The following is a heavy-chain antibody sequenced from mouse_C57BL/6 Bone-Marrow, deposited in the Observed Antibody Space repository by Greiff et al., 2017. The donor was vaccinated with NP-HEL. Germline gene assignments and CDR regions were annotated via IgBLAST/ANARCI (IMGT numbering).Heavy chain of an antibody. CDR3: ARGAQGG. J-gene: IGHJ2*01. V-gene: IGHV1-50*01. Sequence: QVQLQQPGAELVKPGASVKLSCKASGYTFTSYWMQWVKQRPGQGLEWIGEIDPSDSYTNYNQKFKGKATLTVDTSSSTAYMQLSSLTSEDSAVYYCARGAQGGWGQGTTLTVSS. D-gene: IGHD3-2*02. CDR1: GYTFTSYW. CDR2: IDPSDSYT.